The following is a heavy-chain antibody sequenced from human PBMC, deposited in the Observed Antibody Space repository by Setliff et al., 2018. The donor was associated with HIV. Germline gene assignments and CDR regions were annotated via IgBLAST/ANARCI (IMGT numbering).Heavy chain of an antibody. CDR2: IHTSGNA. CDR1: GGSISSGTYF. D-gene: IGHD6-19*01. Sequence: ASETLSLTCTVSGGSISSGTYFWSWIRQPAGKGLEWIGHIHTSGNANYNPSLNSRVTISVDTSKNHFSLKLSSVTAADTAVYYCARSLLPSITVAGTIGYWGQGSLGTVS. CDR3: ARSLLPSITVAGTIGY. V-gene: IGHV4-61*09. J-gene: IGHJ4*02.